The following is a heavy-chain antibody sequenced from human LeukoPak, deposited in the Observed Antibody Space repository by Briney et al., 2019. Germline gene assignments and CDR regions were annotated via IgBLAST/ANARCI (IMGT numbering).Heavy chain of an antibody. CDR3: AREITPYYYDSGDPQYAFDI. J-gene: IGHJ3*02. D-gene: IGHD3-22*01. CDR1: GGSISSGGYY. V-gene: IGHV4-31*03. Sequence: SGTLSLTCTVSGGSISSGGYYWSWIRQHPGEGLEWIGYIYYSGSTYYNPSLKSRVTISVDTSKNQFSLKLSSVTAADTAVYYCAREITPYYYDSGDPQYAFDIWGQGTMVTVSS. CDR2: IYYSGST.